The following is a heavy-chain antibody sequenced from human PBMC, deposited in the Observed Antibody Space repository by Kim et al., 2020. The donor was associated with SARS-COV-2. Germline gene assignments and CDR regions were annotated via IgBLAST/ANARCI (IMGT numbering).Heavy chain of an antibody. J-gene: IGHJ6*02. V-gene: IGHV3-23*01. D-gene: IGHD3-3*01. CDR3: GKGVGMDV. CDR2: TTTST. CDR1: GFTFSSYG. Sequence: GGSLRLSCAASGFTFSSYGMTWVRQAPGKGLEWVSSTTTSTYYSDSVRGRFTITIDNSKNTLYLQMYSLRAEDRAVYYCGKGVGMDVWGQGITVTVSS.